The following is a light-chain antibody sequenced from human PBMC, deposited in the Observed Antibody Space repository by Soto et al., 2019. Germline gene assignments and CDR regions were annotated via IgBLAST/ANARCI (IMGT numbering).Light chain of an antibody. Sequence: EIVLTQSPATLSVSPGERITLSCRASQTVLSNLAWYQQKPGQTPRLLIYGASTRATATSARFSGSGYGTEFTLAISSLQSEDFAVYYCQQYNNWPVTFGGGTKVEIK. CDR2: GAS. CDR1: QTVLSN. CDR3: QQYNNWPVT. J-gene: IGKJ4*01. V-gene: IGKV3-15*01.